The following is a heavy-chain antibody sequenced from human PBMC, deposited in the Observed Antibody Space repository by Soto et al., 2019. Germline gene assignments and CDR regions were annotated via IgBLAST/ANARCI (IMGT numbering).Heavy chain of an antibody. Sequence: QVQLVESGGGVVQPGRSLRLSCAASGFTFSDYGMHWVRQAPGKALEWVALIWSDGSNKYYGDSVKGRFTISRDNSKNRLCLHMASLGVDETAVYTCARDPVRFGESYCYGMDVWGQGTTVTVSS. J-gene: IGHJ6*02. D-gene: IGHD3-10*01. CDR1: GFTFSDYG. CDR3: ARDPVRFGESYCYGMDV. CDR2: IWSDGSNK. V-gene: IGHV3-33*01.